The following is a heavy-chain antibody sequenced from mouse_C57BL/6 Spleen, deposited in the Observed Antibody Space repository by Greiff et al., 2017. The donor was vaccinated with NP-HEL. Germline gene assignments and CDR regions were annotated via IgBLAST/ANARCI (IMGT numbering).Heavy chain of an antibody. CDR1: GYTFTSYW. CDR2: IDPSDSET. V-gene: IGHV1-52*01. D-gene: IGHD1-1*02. J-gene: IGHJ2*01. Sequence: QVQLQQPGAELVRPGSSVKLSCKASGYTFTSYWMHWVKQRPIQGLEWIGNIDPSDSETHYNQKFKDKATLTVDKSSSTAYMQLSSLTSEDSAVYYCARSVYGLYYFDYWGQGTTLTVSS. CDR3: ARSVYGLYYFDY.